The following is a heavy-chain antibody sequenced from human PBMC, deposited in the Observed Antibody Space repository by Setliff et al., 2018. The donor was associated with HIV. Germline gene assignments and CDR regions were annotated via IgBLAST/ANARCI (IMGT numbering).Heavy chain of an antibody. CDR2: IYDSEST. V-gene: IGHV4-39*07. J-gene: IGHJ5*02. CDR3: ARGTRYNGDGNPNWFDP. D-gene: IGHD1-1*01. Sequence: SETLSLTCTVSGGSISSGDYYWSWIRQPPGKGLEWIGSIYDSESTYYNPSLKSRVTISGDTSKNQFSLELTSVTAADTAVYYCARGTRYNGDGNPNWFDPWGQGTLVTVSS. CDR1: GGSISSGDYY.